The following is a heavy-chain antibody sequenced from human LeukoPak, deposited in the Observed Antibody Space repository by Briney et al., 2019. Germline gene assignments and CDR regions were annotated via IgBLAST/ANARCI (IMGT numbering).Heavy chain of an antibody. CDR2: IKQDGSEK. J-gene: IGHJ4*02. CDR3: ASALWFGELCFGN. D-gene: IGHD3-10*01. Sequence: PGGSLRLSCAASGLTFSDYWMTWVRQAPGKELEWVANIKQDGSEKYYVDSVKGRFTISRDNAKNSLFLQMNSLRAEDTAVYYCASALWFGELCFGNWGQGTLVTVSS. CDR1: GLTFSDYW. V-gene: IGHV3-7*01.